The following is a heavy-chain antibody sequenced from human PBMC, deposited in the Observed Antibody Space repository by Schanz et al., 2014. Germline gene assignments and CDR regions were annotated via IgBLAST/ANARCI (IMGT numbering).Heavy chain of an antibody. CDR2: ISSAGGST. J-gene: IGHJ6*03. D-gene: IGHD3-3*01. CDR3: ARVKYGTITRCDRTEAEGNDYMDV. CDR1: GFTFSSYA. Sequence: EVQLLESGGGLVQPGGSLRLSCAASGFTFSSYAMSWVRQAPGKGLEWVSSISSAGGSTDYADSVKGRFTISRDNSKSAQDMQMKSLRVDATSVYDCARVKYGTITRCDRTEAEGNDYMDVWGKGTTVTVSS. V-gene: IGHV3-23*01.